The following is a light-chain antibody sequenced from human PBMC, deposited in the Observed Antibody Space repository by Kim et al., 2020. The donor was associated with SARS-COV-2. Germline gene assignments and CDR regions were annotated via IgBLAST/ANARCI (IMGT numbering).Light chain of an antibody. Sequence: EIVLTQSPGTLSLSPGERVTLSCRASESVSNNYLAWYQQKPGQAPRLLIYTASSRATGIPDRFSGSGSGTDFALTISRLEPGDFAVYYCQQYGGSPWTFGQGTKVDIK. V-gene: IGKV3-20*01. J-gene: IGKJ1*01. CDR1: ESVSNNY. CDR3: QQYGGSPWT. CDR2: TAS.